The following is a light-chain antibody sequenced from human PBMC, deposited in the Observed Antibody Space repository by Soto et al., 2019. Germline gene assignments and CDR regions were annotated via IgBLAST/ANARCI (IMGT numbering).Light chain of an antibody. Sequence: DIQMTQSPSTLSASVGDRVTITCRASQSINSWLAWYQQKPGKAPKLLIYKASILESGVPSRFSGSGSGTEFTLTISSLQPDDFATYYCQQYNSYSPGFTFGGGTKVEIK. CDR1: QSINSW. V-gene: IGKV1-5*03. CDR2: KAS. J-gene: IGKJ4*01. CDR3: QQYNSYSPGFT.